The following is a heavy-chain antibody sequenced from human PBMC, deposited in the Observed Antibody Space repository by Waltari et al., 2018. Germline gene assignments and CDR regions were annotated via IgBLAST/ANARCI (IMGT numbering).Heavy chain of an antibody. Sequence: EVQLLESGGGLVQPGGSLRLSCAASGFTFSDYAMTWVRQAPGKGLEWVSFISTGGGSSHYADSLKGRFTISRDNSKNTLYLQMNSLRAEDTAVYYCARLSGGYSRPFDYWGQGTLVTVSS. D-gene: IGHD1-26*01. CDR1: GFTFSDYA. CDR3: ARLSGGYSRPFDY. V-gene: IGHV3-23*01. CDR2: ISTGGGSS. J-gene: IGHJ4*02.